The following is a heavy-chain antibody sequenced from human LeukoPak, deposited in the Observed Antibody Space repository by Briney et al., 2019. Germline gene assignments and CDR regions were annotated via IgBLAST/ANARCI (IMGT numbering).Heavy chain of an antibody. Sequence: ASVKSSCKASEYTFTTCAIHWVRQAPGQRLEWMGLINTGDGDTIYSQKFQGRVTITRDTSANTAYLELDSLTSEDTAVYYCAKGSSTGPISFYLDYWGQGTLVTVSS. CDR1: EYTFTTCA. V-gene: IGHV1-3*04. CDR2: INTGDGDT. J-gene: IGHJ4*02. CDR3: AKGSSTGPISFYLDY. D-gene: IGHD4-17*01.